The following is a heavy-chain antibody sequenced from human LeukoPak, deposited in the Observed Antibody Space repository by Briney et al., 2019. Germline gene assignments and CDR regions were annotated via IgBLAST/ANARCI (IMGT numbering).Heavy chain of an antibody. CDR2: LYYSGNT. V-gene: IGHV4-39*01. J-gene: IGHJ6*03. CDR3: ARHLNYYYYYYMDV. Sequence: PSETLSLTCTVSLGSISSSAFYWGWLRQPPGKGLEWIGSLYYSGNTYYNPSLKSRVTISVDTSKNQFSLNLTSVTAADTAVYYCARHLNYYYYYYMDVWGTGTTVTVSS. CDR1: LGSISSSAFY.